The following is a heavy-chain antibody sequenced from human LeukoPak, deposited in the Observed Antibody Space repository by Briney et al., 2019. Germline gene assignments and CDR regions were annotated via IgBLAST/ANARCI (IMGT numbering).Heavy chain of an antibody. CDR2: INPNSGGT. Sequence: ASVKVSCKASGYTFTGYYMHWVRQAPGQGLEWMGWINPNSGGTNSAQKLQDRVTMTTETSTSTAYMELRSLRSDDTAVYYCARGYDSSSERGNFDYWGQGTLVTVSS. CDR3: ARGYDSSSERGNFDY. D-gene: IGHD3-22*01. CDR1: GYTFTGYY. V-gene: IGHV1-2*02. J-gene: IGHJ4*02.